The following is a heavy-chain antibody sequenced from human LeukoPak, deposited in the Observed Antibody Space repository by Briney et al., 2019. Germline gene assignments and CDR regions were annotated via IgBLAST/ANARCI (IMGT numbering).Heavy chain of an antibody. D-gene: IGHD3-10*01. CDR1: GFTFSSYA. CDR3: AKVSGSGSFHDAFDI. J-gene: IGHJ3*02. Sequence: GGSLRLSCAASGFTFSSYAMNWVRQAPGKGLEWVSLITSSSGTTYYAASVKGRFTISRDNSKNMLYLQVNSLRAEDTAIYYCAKVSGSGSFHDAFDIWGQGTMVTVSS. V-gene: IGHV3-23*01. CDR2: ITSSSGTT.